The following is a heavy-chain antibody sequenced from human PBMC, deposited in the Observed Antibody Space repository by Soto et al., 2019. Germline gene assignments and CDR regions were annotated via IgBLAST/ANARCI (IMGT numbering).Heavy chain of an antibody. D-gene: IGHD5-18*01. Sequence: PSETLSLTCAVYGGSFSGYYWSWIRQPPGKGLEWIGEINHSGSTNYNPSLKSRVTISVDTSKNQFSLKLSSVTAADTAVYYCARVKLWSRTYYYGMDVWGQGTTVTV. V-gene: IGHV4-34*01. CDR1: GGSFSGYY. CDR2: INHSGST. J-gene: IGHJ6*02. CDR3: ARVKLWSRTYYYGMDV.